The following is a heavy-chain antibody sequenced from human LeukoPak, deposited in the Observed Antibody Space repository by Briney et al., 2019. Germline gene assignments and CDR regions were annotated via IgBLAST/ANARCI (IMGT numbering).Heavy chain of an antibody. CDR3: ARVSTPYSSSWYGYFDY. CDR1: GGTFSSYA. V-gene: IGHV1-69*13. CDR2: IIPIFGTA. J-gene: IGHJ4*02. Sequence: SVKVSCKASGGTFSSYAISWVRQAPGQGLEWMGGIIPIFGTANYAQKFQGRVTITADESTSTAYMELSSLRSEDTAVYYCARVSTPYSSSWYGYFDYWGQGTLVTVSS. D-gene: IGHD6-13*01.